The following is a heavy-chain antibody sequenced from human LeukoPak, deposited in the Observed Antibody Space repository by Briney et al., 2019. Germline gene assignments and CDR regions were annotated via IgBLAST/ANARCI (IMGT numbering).Heavy chain of an antibody. CDR2: ISAYNGNT. CDR3: ANGEVVTATYNYYYYGMDV. J-gene: IGHJ6*02. CDR1: GYTFTSYG. Sequence: ASVKVSCKASGYTFTSYGISWVRQAPGQGLEWMGWISAYNGNTNYAQKLQGRVTMTTDTPTSTAYMELRSLRSDDTAVYYCANGEVVTATYNYYYYGMDVWGQGTTVTVSS. D-gene: IGHD2-21*02. V-gene: IGHV1-18*01.